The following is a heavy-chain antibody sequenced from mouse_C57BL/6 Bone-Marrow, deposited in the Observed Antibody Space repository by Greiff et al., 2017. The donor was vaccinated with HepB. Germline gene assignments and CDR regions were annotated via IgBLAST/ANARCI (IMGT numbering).Heavy chain of an antibody. CDR3: ARSAITRFAY. Sequence: QVQLQQPGAELVMPGASVKLSCKASGYTFTSYWMHWVKQRPGQGLEWIGEIDPSDSYTNYNQKFKGKSTLTVDISSSTAYMQLSSLTSEDSAVYYCARSAITRFAYWGQGTLVTVSA. D-gene: IGHD2-4*01. J-gene: IGHJ3*01. CDR2: IDPSDSYT. V-gene: IGHV1-69*01. CDR1: GYTFTSYW.